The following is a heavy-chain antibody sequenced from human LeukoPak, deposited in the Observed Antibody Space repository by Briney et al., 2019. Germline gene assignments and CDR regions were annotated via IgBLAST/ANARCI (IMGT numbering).Heavy chain of an antibody. CDR2: IKHEGIEK. CDR1: GFSFSNFW. V-gene: IGHV3-7*01. J-gene: IGHJ4*02. D-gene: IGHD5-12*01. Sequence: PGGSLRLSCAASGFSFSNFWMTWVRQAPGKGLEWVANIKHEGIEKYYVDSVKGRFTISRDNARNSLYLQMNSLRVEDTALYYCARGTDMVATTGVYYFDHWGQGTLATVSS. CDR3: ARGTDMVATTGVYYFDH.